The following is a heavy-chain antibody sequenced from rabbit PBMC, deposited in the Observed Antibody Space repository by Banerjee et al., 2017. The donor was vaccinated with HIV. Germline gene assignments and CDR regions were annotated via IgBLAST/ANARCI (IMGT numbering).Heavy chain of an antibody. CDR2: IGVGSLANT. V-gene: IGHV1S40*01. CDR3: ARGGYSGMDL. CDR1: KFNISSTQW. J-gene: IGHJ6*01. Sequence: QSLEESGGDLVKPGGSLTLTCTASKFNISSTQWICWVRQAPGKGPEWIGCIGVGSLANTYYATWAKGRFTISKTSSTTVTLQMTSLTAADTATYFCARGGYSGMDLWGPGTLVTVS.